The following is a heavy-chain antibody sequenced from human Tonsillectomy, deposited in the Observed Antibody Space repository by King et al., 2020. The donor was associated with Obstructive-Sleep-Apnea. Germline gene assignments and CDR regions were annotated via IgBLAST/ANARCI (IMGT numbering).Heavy chain of an antibody. CDR3: ARGEPGRVVVSIPFDY. CDR1: GFTFSSYS. Sequence: QLVQSGGGLVKPGGSLRHSCAASGFTFSSYSMNWVRQAPGKGLEWVSSISIRSTYIYSANPVKGRFTISRDNARNSLYLQMNSLRAEDTAVYYCARGEPGRVVVSIPFDYWGQGTLVTVSS. V-gene: IGHV3-21*01. D-gene: IGHD3-22*01. J-gene: IGHJ4*02. CDR2: ISIRSTYI.